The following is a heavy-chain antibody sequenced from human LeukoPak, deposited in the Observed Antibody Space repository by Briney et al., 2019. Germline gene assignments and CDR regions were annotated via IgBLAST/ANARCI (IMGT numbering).Heavy chain of an antibody. CDR2: ISYDGNNK. Sequence: GRSLRLSCAASGFTFSNYAMHWVRQAPVKGLEWVAVISYDGNNKHNADSVNARFTISRDNSKNTLYLQMNSLRAEDTAVYYCARDRDRDIIGDGMDVWGKGTTVTVSS. D-gene: IGHD2-15*01. V-gene: IGHV3-30-3*01. CDR3: ARDRDRDIIGDGMDV. CDR1: GFTFSNYA. J-gene: IGHJ6*04.